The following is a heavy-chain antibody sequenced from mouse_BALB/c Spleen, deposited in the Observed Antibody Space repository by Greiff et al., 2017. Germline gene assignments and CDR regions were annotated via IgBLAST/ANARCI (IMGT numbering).Heavy chain of an antibody. CDR1: GYSITSGYY. V-gene: IGHV3-6*02. CDR3: ARAAYYGNYDAMDY. CDR2: ISYDGSN. D-gene: IGHD2-10*01. J-gene: IGHJ4*01. Sequence: DVKLVESGPGLVKPSQSLSLTCSVTGYSITSGYYWNWIRQFPGNKLEWMGYISYDGSNNYNPSLKNRISITRDTSKNQFFLKLNSVTTEDTATYYCARAAYYGNYDAMDYWGQGTSVTVSS.